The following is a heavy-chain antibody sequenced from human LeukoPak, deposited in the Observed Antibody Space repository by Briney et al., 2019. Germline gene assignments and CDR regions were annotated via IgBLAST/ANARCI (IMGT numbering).Heavy chain of an antibody. J-gene: IGHJ5*02. CDR1: GGSIISTTYY. CDR2: FSYSGTT. CDR3: AKDSSGSKPNWFDP. Sequence: NTSETLSLTCTVSGGSIISTTYYWGWIRQSPGKGLEWIGTFSYSGTTYYNPSLKSRVTISIDTSKSHLSLKLSSVTAADTAVYYCAKDSSGSKPNWFDPWGQGTLVTVSS. V-gene: IGHV4-39*07. D-gene: IGHD6-19*01.